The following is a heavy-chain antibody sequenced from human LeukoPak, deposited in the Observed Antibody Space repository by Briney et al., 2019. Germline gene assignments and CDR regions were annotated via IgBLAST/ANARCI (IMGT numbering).Heavy chain of an antibody. CDR3: ARRLTTSQDLDY. CDR1: GYTFTGHY. J-gene: IGHJ4*02. D-gene: IGHD2-2*01. CDR2: INPNSGDT. V-gene: IGHV1-2*02. Sequence: ASVKVSCKASGYTFTGHYMYWVRQAPGQGLEWMGWINPNSGDTNYAQKFQGRVTMTRDTSISTAYMDLNRLTSDDTAVYYCARRLTTSQDLDYWGQGTLVTVFS.